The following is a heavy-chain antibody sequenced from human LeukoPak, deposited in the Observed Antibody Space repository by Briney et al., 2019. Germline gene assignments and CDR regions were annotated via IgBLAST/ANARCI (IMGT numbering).Heavy chain of an antibody. V-gene: IGHV5-51*01. CDR3: ATTPTVGERSRRNDAFDI. J-gene: IGHJ3*02. CDR1: GYSFTSYW. Sequence: GESLKISCKGSGYSFTSYWIGWVRQMPGKGLEWMGIIYPGDSDTRYSPSFQGQVTISADKSISTAYLQWSSLKASDTAMYYCATTPTVGERSRRNDAFDIWGQGTMVTVSS. D-gene: IGHD3-16*01. CDR2: IYPGDSDT.